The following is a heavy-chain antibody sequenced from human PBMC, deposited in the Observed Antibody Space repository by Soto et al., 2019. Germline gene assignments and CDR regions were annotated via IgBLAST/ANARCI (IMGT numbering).Heavy chain of an antibody. CDR2: IYWDDSK. CDR3: AHKGPEDWPLDY. Sequence: QITLKESGPTLVRPTQTLTLTCAFSGFSLSTSGVGVGWIRQPPGKALEWLAVIYWDDSKHYSPSLRRSLTITKATSNNQVFLTMTTMDPMDTLTYNCAHKGPEDWPLDYWGQGTLVTVSS. V-gene: IGHV2-5*02. D-gene: IGHD3-9*01. J-gene: IGHJ4*02. CDR1: GFSLSTSGVG.